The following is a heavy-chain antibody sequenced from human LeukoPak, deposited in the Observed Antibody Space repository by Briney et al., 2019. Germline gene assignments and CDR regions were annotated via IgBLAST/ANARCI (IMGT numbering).Heavy chain of an antibody. Sequence: ASVKVSCKASGYTFTSYGISWGRQAPGQGLEWMGWISAYNGNTNYAQKLQGRVTMTTDTSTSTAYMELRSLRSDDTAVYYCARQRRVLKRGGSGYYGSGSYSIAYYFDYWGQGTLVTVSS. CDR3: ARQRRVLKRGGSGYYGSGSYSIAYYFDY. J-gene: IGHJ4*02. D-gene: IGHD3-10*01. CDR2: ISAYNGNT. V-gene: IGHV1-18*04. CDR1: GYTFTSYG.